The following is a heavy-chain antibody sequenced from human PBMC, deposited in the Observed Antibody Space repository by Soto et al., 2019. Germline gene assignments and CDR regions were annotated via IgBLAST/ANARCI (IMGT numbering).Heavy chain of an antibody. CDR3: ARGGSVVVVTDGFGY. D-gene: IGHD2-21*02. Sequence: QVQLVQSGAEVKKPGASVKVSCKASGYTFTNFYVHWVRQAPGQGLEWMGRINPSGGSTSYAQRFQGRVTMTRDTSTSTVYTQLRSLRSEDTAVYFCARGGSVVVVTDGFGYWGQGTLVTVSS. V-gene: IGHV1-46*03. J-gene: IGHJ4*02. CDR2: INPSGGST. CDR1: GYTFTNFY.